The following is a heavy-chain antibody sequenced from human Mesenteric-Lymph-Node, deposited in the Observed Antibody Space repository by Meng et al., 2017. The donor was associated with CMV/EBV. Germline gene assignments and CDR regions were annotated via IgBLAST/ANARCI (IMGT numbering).Heavy chain of an antibody. CDR1: GGSISSGYY. J-gene: IGHJ4*02. Sequence: SETLSLTCTVSGGSISSGYYWGWIRQPPGKGLEWIGSIYHSGSTYYNPSLKSRVTISMDTSKNQFSLRLNSVTAADTAVYYCAREVERTTGFDSWGQGTLVTVSS. D-gene: IGHD1-1*01. CDR2: IYHSGST. V-gene: IGHV4-38-2*02. CDR3: AREVERTTGFDS.